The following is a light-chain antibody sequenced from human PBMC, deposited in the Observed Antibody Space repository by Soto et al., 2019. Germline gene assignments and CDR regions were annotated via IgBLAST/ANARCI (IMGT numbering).Light chain of an antibody. CDR1: SSDVGGYNY. J-gene: IGLJ3*02. CDR2: EVN. V-gene: IGLV2-14*01. Sequence: QSALTQPASVSGSPGQSITISCTGTSSDVGGYNYVSWYQQHPGKAPKLMIYEVNNRPSGFSHRFSGSKSGNTASLTISGLQPADEADYYCSSYTTSGTYVLFGGGTKLTVL. CDR3: SSYTTSGTYVL.